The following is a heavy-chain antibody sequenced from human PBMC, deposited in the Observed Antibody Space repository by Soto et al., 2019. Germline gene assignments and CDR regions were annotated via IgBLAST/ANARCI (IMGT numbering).Heavy chain of an antibody. CDR1: GFSFSDFG. V-gene: IGHV3-30*18. D-gene: IGHD4-4*01. CDR2: ISHDGSNQ. CDR3: AKDSNKYSSSLRGRYFDY. J-gene: IGHJ4*02. Sequence: QVQLVESGGGVVQPGRSLRLSCAPSGFSFSDFGMHWVRQAPGKGLEWVAAISHDGSNQYYGDSVKGRFSISRDHSKNTLLLQMNSLGAEDTAVYYCAKDSNKYSSSLRGRYFDYWGQGIGVTVSS.